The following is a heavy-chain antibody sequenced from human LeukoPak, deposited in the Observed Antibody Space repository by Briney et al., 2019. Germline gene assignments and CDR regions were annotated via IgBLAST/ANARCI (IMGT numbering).Heavy chain of an antibody. Sequence: GASVKVSCKASGYTFTGSYMHWVRQAPGQGLEWMGWISPNSGGTNYGQKFQGRVTMTRDTSINTVYMEMTRLSSDDTAVYYCAREGTTISFDCWGQGTLVTVSS. J-gene: IGHJ4*02. V-gene: IGHV1-2*02. CDR2: ISPNSGGT. D-gene: IGHD4-17*01. CDR3: AREGTTISFDC. CDR1: GYTFTGSY.